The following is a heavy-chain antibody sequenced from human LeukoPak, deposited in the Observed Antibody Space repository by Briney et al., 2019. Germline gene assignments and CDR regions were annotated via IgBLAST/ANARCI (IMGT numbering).Heavy chain of an antibody. CDR3: ARHYDFWSGYTWFDP. CDR2: ISYDGSNK. D-gene: IGHD3-3*01. Sequence: GRSLRLSCAASGFTFSSYAMHWVRQAPGKGLEWVAVISYDGSNKYYADSVKGRFTISRDNSKNTLYLQMNSLRAEDTAVYYCARHYDFWSGYTWFDPWGQGTLVTVPS. CDR1: GFTFSSYA. J-gene: IGHJ5*02. V-gene: IGHV3-30-3*01.